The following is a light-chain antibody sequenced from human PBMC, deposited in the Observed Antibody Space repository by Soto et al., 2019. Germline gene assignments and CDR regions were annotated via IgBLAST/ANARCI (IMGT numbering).Light chain of an antibody. CDR3: MQPLQSWK. J-gene: IGKJ1*01. CDR2: LGS. CDR1: QSLLHSNGYNY. Sequence: DIVMTQSPLSLPVPPGEPASISCRSSQSLLHSNGYNYLDWYLQKPGQSPQLLIYLGSNRASGVPDRFSGSGSGTDFTLKISRVEAEDVGVYYCMQPLQSWKFGQGTKVDIK. V-gene: IGKV2-28*01.